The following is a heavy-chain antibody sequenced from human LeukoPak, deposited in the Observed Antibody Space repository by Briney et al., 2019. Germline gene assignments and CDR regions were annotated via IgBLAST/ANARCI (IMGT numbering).Heavy chain of an antibody. CDR1: GGSFSGYY. V-gene: IGHV4-34*01. CDR3: ARPDFDSGWYSLGAFDI. Sequence: SETLSLTCAVYGGSFSGYYWSWIRQPPGKGLEWIGEINHSGSTNYNPSLKSRVTISVDTSKNQFSLKLSSVTAADTAVYYCARPDFDSGWYSLGAFDIWGQGTMVTVSS. D-gene: IGHD6-19*01. CDR2: INHSGST. J-gene: IGHJ3*02.